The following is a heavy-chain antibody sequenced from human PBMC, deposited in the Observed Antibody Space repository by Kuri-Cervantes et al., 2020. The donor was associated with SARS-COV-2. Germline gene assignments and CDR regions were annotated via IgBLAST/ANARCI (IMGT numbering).Heavy chain of an antibody. CDR2: INHSGST. CDR1: GGSFSGYY. J-gene: IGHJ3*02. D-gene: IGHD4-11*01. CDR3: ARGGAVTTFFRIGRAFDI. V-gene: IGHV4-34*01. Sequence: GSLRLSCAVYGGSFSGYYWSWIRQPPGKGLEWIGEINHSGSTNYNPSLKSRVTISVDTPKNQFSLKLSSVTAADTAVYYCARGGAVTTFFRIGRAFDIWGQGTMVTVSS.